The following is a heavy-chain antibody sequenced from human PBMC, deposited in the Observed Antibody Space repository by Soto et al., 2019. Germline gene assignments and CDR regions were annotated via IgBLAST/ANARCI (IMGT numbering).Heavy chain of an antibody. CDR3: AVIAARQYYYGMDV. Sequence: GGSLRLSCAASGFTFSSYSMNWVRQAPGKGLKWVSSISSSSSYIYYADSVKGRFTISRDNSKNTLYLQMNSLRDEDTAVYYCAVIAARQYYYGMDVWGQGTTVTVSS. CDR2: ISSSSSYI. CDR1: GFTFSSYS. J-gene: IGHJ6*02. D-gene: IGHD6-6*01. V-gene: IGHV3-21*01.